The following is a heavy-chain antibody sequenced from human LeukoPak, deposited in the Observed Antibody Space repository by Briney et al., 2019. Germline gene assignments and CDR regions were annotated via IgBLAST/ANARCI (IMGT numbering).Heavy chain of an antibody. J-gene: IGHJ3*02. Sequence: MSSKTLSLTCTVSGGLIGSGFYWSWIRQPAGKGLEWIGRIYTSGITNYNPYLKSRVTISADTSKNQFFLKLSSVTAADTAVYYCARVPGVRSSSIVHGFDIWGQGTSVTVSS. CDR3: ARVPGVRSSSIVHGFDI. CDR2: IYTSGIT. D-gene: IGHD6-6*01. V-gene: IGHV4-61*02. CDR1: GGLIGSGFY.